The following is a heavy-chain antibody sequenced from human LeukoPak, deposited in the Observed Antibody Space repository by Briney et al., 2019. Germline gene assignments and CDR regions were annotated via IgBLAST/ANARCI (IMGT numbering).Heavy chain of an antibody. Sequence: GGSLRPSCAASGFTFRNVWMSWVRQAPGKGLEWVGLIKSKSEGGTTDYAAPVKGRFTISRDDSKNTLFLEMNSLKTEDTAVYFCTTDPLFYYDTSGPNDYWGQGTLVTVSS. D-gene: IGHD3-22*01. CDR1: GFTFRNVW. J-gene: IGHJ4*02. CDR2: IKSKSEGGTT. CDR3: TTDPLFYYDTSGPNDY. V-gene: IGHV3-15*01.